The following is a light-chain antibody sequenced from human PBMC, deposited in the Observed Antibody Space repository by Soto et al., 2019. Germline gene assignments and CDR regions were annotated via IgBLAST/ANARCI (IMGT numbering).Light chain of an antibody. CDR1: QSVSSD. J-gene: IGKJ1*01. Sequence: EIVLTQSPGTLSLSPGERATLSCRASQSVSSDLAWYHQKPGQAPRLLIYGASTRATGIPARFSGSGSGTEFTLTISSLQSEDFALYYCQQYNNWPRTFGQGTKVDIK. V-gene: IGKV3-15*01. CDR2: GAS. CDR3: QQYNNWPRT.